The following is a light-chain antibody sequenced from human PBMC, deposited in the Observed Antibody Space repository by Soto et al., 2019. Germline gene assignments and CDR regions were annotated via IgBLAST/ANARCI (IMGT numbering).Light chain of an antibody. CDR2: DAS. CDR3: QHYDNLPRVT. V-gene: IGKV1-33*01. Sequence: DIQMTQSPSSLSASVGDRVTITCQASQDINNYLIWYQQKPGKAPKLLIYDASNLETGVPSRFNGSGSGTDFILTISSLQPEDTATYYCQHYDNLPRVTFGPGTKVEIK. J-gene: IGKJ3*01. CDR1: QDINNY.